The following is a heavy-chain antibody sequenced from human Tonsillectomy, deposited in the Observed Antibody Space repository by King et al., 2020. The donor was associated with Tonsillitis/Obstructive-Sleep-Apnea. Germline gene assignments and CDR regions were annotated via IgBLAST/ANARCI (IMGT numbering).Heavy chain of an antibody. CDR2: ISSSSSHI. Sequence: VQLVESGGGLVKPGGSLRLSCAASGFTFSSYSMNWVRQAPGKGLEWVSSISSSSSHIYYADSVKGRFTISRDNAKNSLYLQMNSLGAEDTAVYYCARGSGDGYNSYDYWGQGTLVTVSS. J-gene: IGHJ4*02. D-gene: IGHD5-24*01. CDR1: GFTFSSYS. V-gene: IGHV3-21*01. CDR3: ARGSGDGYNSYDY.